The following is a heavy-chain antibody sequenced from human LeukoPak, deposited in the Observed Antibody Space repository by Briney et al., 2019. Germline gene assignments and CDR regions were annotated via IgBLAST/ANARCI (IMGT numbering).Heavy chain of an antibody. CDR1: GFTFSSYA. J-gene: IGHJ3*02. D-gene: IGHD5-24*01. Sequence: PGGSLRLSCAASGFTFSSYAMSWVRQAPGKGLEWVSAISGSGGSTYYADSVKGRFTISRDNSKNTLYLQMNSLRAEDTAVYYCARDLSQRWLEIPSGAFDIWGQGTMVTVSS. V-gene: IGHV3-23*01. CDR3: ARDLSQRWLEIPSGAFDI. CDR2: ISGSGGST.